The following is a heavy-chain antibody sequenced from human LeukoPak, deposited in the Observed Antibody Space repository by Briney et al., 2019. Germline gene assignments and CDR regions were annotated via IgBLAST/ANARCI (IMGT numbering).Heavy chain of an antibody. J-gene: IGHJ5*02. D-gene: IGHD6-25*01. Sequence: SETLSPTCSVSGASIDRSTYYWGWIRQPPGKGLEWIGSVYYSGSTYYNSALKSRVTISVDTSKNQFSLKLYSVTAADTSVYFCARIAAPGLAWGQGTLVTVSS. V-gene: IGHV4-39*01. CDR2: VYYSGST. CDR3: ARIAAPGLA. CDR1: GASIDRSTYY.